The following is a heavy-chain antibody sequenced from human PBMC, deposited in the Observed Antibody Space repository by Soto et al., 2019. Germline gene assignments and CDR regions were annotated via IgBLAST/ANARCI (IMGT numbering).Heavy chain of an antibody. CDR3: AKDRSVSGSPAWGY. V-gene: IGHV3-72*01. CDR2: TRNKASNYAS. Sequence: GGSLRLSCTASGFRFSDYYMDWVRQLPGKGLEWVGRTRNKASNYASEYAPSLKGRLTISRHDSEDSMFLQMNSLRAEDTAVYYCAKDRSVSGSPAWGYWGQGTLVTVSS. D-gene: IGHD1-26*01. J-gene: IGHJ4*02. CDR1: GFRFSDYY.